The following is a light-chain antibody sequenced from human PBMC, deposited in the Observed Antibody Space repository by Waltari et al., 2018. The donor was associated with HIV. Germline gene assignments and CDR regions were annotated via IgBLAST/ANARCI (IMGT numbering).Light chain of an antibody. CDR3: HSRDSSGFHVV. J-gene: IGLJ2*01. V-gene: IGLV3-19*01. CDR2: GRN. Sequence: SSDLTQDPRVSVALGQTVRITCKGDSLRIYAASWYQHKPGQAPVVVFFGRNNRPSGIPDRFSGSSSGNTASLTITGAQAEDEADYYCHSRDSSGFHVVFGGGTKVTVL. CDR1: SLRIYA.